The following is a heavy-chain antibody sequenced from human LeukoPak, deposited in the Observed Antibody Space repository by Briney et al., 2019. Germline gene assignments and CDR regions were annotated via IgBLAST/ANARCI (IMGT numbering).Heavy chain of an antibody. D-gene: IGHD6-19*01. V-gene: IGHV3-23*01. CDR2: ISGSGGST. J-gene: IGHJ4*02. Sequence: GGSLRLSCAASGFTFSSYAMSWVRQAPGKGLEWVSTISGSGGSTYYADSVKGRFTISRDNSKNTLYLQMNSPRAEDTAVYYCANNGGVAVAGSFDYWGQGTLVTVSS. CDR1: GFTFSSYA. CDR3: ANNGGVAVAGSFDY.